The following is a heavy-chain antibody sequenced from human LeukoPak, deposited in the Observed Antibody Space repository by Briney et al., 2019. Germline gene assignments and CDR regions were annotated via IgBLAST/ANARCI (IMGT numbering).Heavy chain of an antibody. CDR3: ARGTPPSDAFDI. CDR2: ISGSGDIT. D-gene: IGHD1-14*01. J-gene: IGHJ3*02. CDR1: GFTFSSYA. Sequence: GGSLRLSCAASGFTFSSYAMSWVRQAPGKGLEWVSAISGSGDITYYADSVKGRFTISRDNAKNSLYLQMNSLRAEDTAVYYCARGTPPSDAFDIWGQGTMVTVSS. V-gene: IGHV3-23*01.